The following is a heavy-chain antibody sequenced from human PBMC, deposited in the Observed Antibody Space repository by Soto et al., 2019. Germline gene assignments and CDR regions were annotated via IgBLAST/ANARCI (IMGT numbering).Heavy chain of an antibody. Sequence: SDTLSLTCAVYGASLSDNYCNWLRQPPGKGLEWIGEINHSGNTNYNPSLRSRVIISIDTSKNQLSLNLRSVSAADTAVYYCARGRGEFDAWGXGTPVTVSS. V-gene: IGHV4-34*01. D-gene: IGHD2-21*01. J-gene: IGHJ5*02. CDR1: GASLSDNY. CDR2: INHSGNT. CDR3: ARGRGEFDA.